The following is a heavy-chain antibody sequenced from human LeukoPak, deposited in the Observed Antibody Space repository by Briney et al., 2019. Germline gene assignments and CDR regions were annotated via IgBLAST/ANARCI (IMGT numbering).Heavy chain of an antibody. V-gene: IGHV4-34*01. D-gene: IGHD2-21*02. Sequence: SETLSLTCAVYGGSFSPYYWSWIRQPPGKGLEWIVEINHSGSTNYNPSLKSRVTISVDTSKNQFSLRLSSVTAADTAVYYCARGGFYCGGDCYVDYWGQGTLVTVSS. CDR1: GGSFSPYY. J-gene: IGHJ4*02. CDR3: ARGGFYCGGDCYVDY. CDR2: INHSGST.